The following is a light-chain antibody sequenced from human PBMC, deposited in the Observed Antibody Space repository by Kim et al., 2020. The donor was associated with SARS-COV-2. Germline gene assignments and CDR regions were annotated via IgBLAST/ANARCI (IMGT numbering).Light chain of an antibody. Sequence: GQEVTISCSGSTSTIGNNYVSWYQQLPGTAPKLLIYDNYKRPSGIPDRFSGSKSDTSATLDITGLQTGDEADYYCGTWDSSLSAGVFGGGTQLTVL. V-gene: IGLV1-51*01. J-gene: IGLJ2*01. CDR1: TSTIGNNY. CDR2: DNY. CDR3: GTWDSSLSAGV.